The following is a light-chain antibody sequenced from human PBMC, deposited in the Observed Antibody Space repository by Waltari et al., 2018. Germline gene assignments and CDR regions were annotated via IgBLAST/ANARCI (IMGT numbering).Light chain of an antibody. CDR3: QQYGHWPPIT. CDR2: GTS. V-gene: IGKV3-15*01. Sequence: EMVLTQSPATLSVSPGESVALSCRASQSISSSLAWYQQKPGQAPRPLLFGTSTRATGVPARCSGSGSVTEFTLTISNMQSEDFGVYYCQQYGHWPPITFGQGTRLEIE. CDR1: QSISSS. J-gene: IGKJ5*01.